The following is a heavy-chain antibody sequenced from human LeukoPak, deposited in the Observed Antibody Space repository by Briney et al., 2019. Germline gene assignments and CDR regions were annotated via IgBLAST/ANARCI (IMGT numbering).Heavy chain of an antibody. V-gene: IGHV1-18*01. J-gene: IGHJ4*02. D-gene: IGHD3-3*01. Sequence: ASVKVSCKVSGYTLTELSMHWVRQAPGQGLEWMGWISAYNGNTNYAQKLQGRVTMTTDTSTSTAYMELRSLRSDDTAVYYCARPRSGFWSGYSFDYWGQGTLVTVSS. CDR3: ARPRSGFWSGYSFDY. CDR1: GYTLTELS. CDR2: ISAYNGNT.